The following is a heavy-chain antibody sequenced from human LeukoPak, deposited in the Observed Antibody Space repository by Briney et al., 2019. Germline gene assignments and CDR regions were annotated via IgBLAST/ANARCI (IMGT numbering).Heavy chain of an antibody. CDR1: GGTFSSYA. D-gene: IGHD1-26*01. J-gene: IGHJ4*02. V-gene: IGHV1-69*04. Sequence: WASVKVSCKASGGTFSSYAISWVRQAPGQGLEWMGRIIPILGIANYAQKFQGRVTITADKSTSTAYMELSSLRSEDTAVYYCARDDGGFQVGATGGNYWGQGTLVTVST. CDR3: ARDDGGFQVGATGGNY. CDR2: IIPILGIA.